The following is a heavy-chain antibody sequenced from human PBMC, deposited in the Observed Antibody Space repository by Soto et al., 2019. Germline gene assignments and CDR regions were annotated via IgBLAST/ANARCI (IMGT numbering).Heavy chain of an antibody. Sequence: SETLSLTCAVYGGSFSGYYWSWIRQPPGKGLEWIGEINHSGSTNYNPSLKSRVTISVDTSKNQFSLKLSSVTAADTAVYYCASDGAAAMGYWGQGTLVTVS. J-gene: IGHJ4*02. CDR2: INHSGST. V-gene: IGHV4-34*01. CDR3: ASDGAAAMGY. CDR1: GGSFSGYY. D-gene: IGHD2-8*01.